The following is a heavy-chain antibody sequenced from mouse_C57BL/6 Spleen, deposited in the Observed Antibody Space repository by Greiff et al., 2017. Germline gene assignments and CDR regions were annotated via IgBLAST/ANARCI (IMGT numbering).Heavy chain of an antibody. D-gene: IGHD2-3*01. CDR1: GYTFTSYW. V-gene: IGHV1-61*01. CDR2: IYTSDSET. CDR3: ARDGYYYFDY. Sequence: QVQLQQPGAELVRPGSSVKLSCKASGYTFTSYWMDWVKQRPGQGLEWIGNIYTSDSETHYNQKFKDKATLTVDKSSSTAYMQLSSLTSDDSAVYYCARDGYYYFDYWGQGTTLTVSS. J-gene: IGHJ2*01.